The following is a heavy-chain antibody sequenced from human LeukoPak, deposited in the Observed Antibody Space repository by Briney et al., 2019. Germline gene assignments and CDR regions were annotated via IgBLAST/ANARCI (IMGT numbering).Heavy chain of an antibody. D-gene: IGHD3-10*01. CDR2: MSYDGSNK. CDR3: TGNYYGSGSYADFDY. J-gene: IGHJ4*02. V-gene: IGHV3-30*03. Sequence: PGGSLRLSCAASGFTFGSYAMHWVRQAPGKGLEWVALMSYDGSNKYYADSVKGRFIISRDNSKNTAYLQMDSLKTEDTAVYYCTGNYYGSGSYADFDYWGQGTLVTVSS. CDR1: GFTFGSYA.